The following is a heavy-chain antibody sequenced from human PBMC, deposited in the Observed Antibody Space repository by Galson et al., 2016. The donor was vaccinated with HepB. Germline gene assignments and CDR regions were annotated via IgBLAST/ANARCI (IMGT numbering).Heavy chain of an antibody. V-gene: IGHV3-23*01. CDR1: GFPFRSYG. Sequence: SLRLSCAASGFPFRSYGMHWVRQAPGKGLEWVSVITSSGGGTYYAGSVKGRFTVSRDNSENTLYLQMNSLRAQDTAIYYCAKDSSGSGTYHNTDYWGPGTLVTVSS. CDR2: ITSSGGGT. J-gene: IGHJ4*02. CDR3: AKDSSGSGTYHNTDY. D-gene: IGHD3-10*01.